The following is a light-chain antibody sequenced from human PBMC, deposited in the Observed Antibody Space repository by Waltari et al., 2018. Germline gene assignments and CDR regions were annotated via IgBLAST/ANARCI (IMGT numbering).Light chain of an antibody. CDR3: QQYDISPLT. Sequence: DIVLTQSPGTLSLSPDESATLSSRASQTVMTTNLAWHQQKPVQAPPLLIYCATSRAPGIPDRFSGSGSGTDFSLTISSLEPEDFAVYYCQQYDISPLTFGGGTKVEIK. CDR2: CAT. CDR1: QTVMTTN. V-gene: IGKV3-20*01. J-gene: IGKJ4*01.